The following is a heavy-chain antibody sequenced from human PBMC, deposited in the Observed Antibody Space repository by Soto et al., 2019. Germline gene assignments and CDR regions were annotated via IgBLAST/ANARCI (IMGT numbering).Heavy chain of an antibody. Sequence: PAEVTCKSTGYSVNSYGISWVQQAPRQGLEWMGWISAYNGNTNYAQKLQGRVTMTTDTSTSTAYMELRSLRSDDTAVYYCARDGQIMITFGGVITPSSAFDIWGQGTMVPVSS. CDR1: GYSVNSYG. D-gene: IGHD3-16*02. V-gene: IGHV1-18*04. CDR3: ARDGQIMITFGGVITPSSAFDI. CDR2: ISAYNGNT. J-gene: IGHJ3*02.